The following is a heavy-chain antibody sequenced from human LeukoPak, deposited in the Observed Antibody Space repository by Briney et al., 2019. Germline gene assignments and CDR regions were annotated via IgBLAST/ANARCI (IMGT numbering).Heavy chain of an antibody. CDR2: IKQDGSER. V-gene: IGHV3-7*03. D-gene: IGHD3-22*01. J-gene: IGHJ4*02. CDR3: ARNVHDISLFNY. Sequence: PGGSLRLSCAASGFTFNSCWMSWVRQAPGKGLEWVANIKQDGSERYYMDSVKGRFTISRDNAKNSLYLQMNSLRAEDTAVYYCARNVHDISLFNYWGQGTLVTVSS. CDR1: GFTFNSCW.